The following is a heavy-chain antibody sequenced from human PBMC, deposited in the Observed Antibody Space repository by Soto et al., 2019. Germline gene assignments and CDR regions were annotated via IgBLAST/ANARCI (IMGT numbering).Heavy chain of an antibody. CDR1: GYTFTSYA. D-gene: IGHD2-8*01. CDR3: ARDLGYCTNGVCLTDYYYYYYMDV. J-gene: IGHJ6*03. CDR2: INAGNGNT. V-gene: IGHV1-3*01. Sequence: ASGKVSCKASGYTFTSYAMHWVRQAPGQRLEWMGWINAGNGNTKYSQKFQGRVTITRDTSASTAYMELSSLRSEDTAVYYCARDLGYCTNGVCLTDYYYYYYMDVWGKGTTVTVSS.